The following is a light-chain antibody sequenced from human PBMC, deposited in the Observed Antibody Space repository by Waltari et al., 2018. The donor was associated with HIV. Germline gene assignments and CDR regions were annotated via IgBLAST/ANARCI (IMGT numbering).Light chain of an antibody. CDR3: QQSYSTPQT. Sequence: EVVMTQSPATLSVSPGERATLSCRASQNIANNLTWNQQKPGQPPRLLIYGASTRATGIPARFSGSGSGTEFTLTISSLQSEDFATYYCQQSYSTPQTFGQGTKVEIK. V-gene: IGKV3-15*01. CDR2: GAS. J-gene: IGKJ1*01. CDR1: QNIANN.